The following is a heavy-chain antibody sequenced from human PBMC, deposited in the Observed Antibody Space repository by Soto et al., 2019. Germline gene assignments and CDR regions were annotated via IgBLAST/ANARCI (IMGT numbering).Heavy chain of an antibody. V-gene: IGHV3-21*06. CDR1: GFTFTRYS. Sequence: EVQLVESGGGLVKPGGSLRLSCAAPGFTFTRYSMNWVRQAPGKGLEWVSSIRSTTNYIYYGDSMKGRFTISRDNAKNSLYLEMNGLRAEDTAVYYCARESEDLTSNFDYWGQGTLVTVSS. CDR2: IRSTTNYI. CDR3: ARESEDLTSNFDY. J-gene: IGHJ4*02.